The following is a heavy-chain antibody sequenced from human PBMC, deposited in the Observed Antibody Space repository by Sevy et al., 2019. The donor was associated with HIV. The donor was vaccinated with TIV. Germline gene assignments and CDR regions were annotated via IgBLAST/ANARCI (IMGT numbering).Heavy chain of an antibody. CDR1: GFTFSSYS. Sequence: GGSLRLSCAASGFTFSSYSMNWVRQAPGKGLEWVSYISSSSSTIYYADSVKGRFTISRDNAKNSLYLQMNSLRDEDTAVYYCARGSLGGRYDVFDIWGQGTMVTVSS. D-gene: IGHD3-16*01. V-gene: IGHV3-48*02. CDR3: ARGSLGGRYDVFDI. CDR2: ISSSSSTI. J-gene: IGHJ3*02.